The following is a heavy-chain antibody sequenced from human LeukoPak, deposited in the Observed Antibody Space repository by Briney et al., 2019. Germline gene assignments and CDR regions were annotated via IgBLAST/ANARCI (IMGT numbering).Heavy chain of an antibody. D-gene: IGHD6-19*01. J-gene: IGHJ4*02. V-gene: IGHV4-39*07. CDR2: LYYTGST. CDR1: GGSVSSNSFY. Sequence: SETLSLTCTVSGGSVSSNSFYWGWIRQPPGKGLEWIGSLYYTGSTYYNPSLKSRATISIDTSKTHLSLKLGSVTAADTAVYFCASASSSAWYGNYNYFDFWGQGTLVTVSS. CDR3: ASASSSAWYGNYNYFDF.